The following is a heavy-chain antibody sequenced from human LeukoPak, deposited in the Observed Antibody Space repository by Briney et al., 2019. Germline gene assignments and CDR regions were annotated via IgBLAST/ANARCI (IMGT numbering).Heavy chain of an antibody. CDR2: IYYSGST. CDR3: ARGSKWFGELLRDYYYGMDV. D-gene: IGHD3-10*01. Sequence: SETLSLTCTVSGGSISSYYWSWIRQPPGKGLEWIGYIYYSGSTNYNPSLKSRVTISVDTSKNQFSLRLSSVTAADTAVYYCARGSKWFGELLRDYYYGMDVWGQGTTVTVSS. CDR1: GGSISSYY. J-gene: IGHJ6*02. V-gene: IGHV4-59*08.